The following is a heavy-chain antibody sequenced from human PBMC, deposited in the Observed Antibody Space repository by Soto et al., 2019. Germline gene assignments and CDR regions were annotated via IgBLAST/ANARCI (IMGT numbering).Heavy chain of an antibody. V-gene: IGHV5-51*01. D-gene: IGHD5-18*01. CDR2: IYPGDSDT. J-gene: IGHJ6*02. CDR3: ARVDTAMGTAYYYYYGLDV. CDR1: GYSFTNYW. Sequence: HGESLKISCKGSGYSFTNYWIGWVRQMPGKGLEWMGIIYPGDSDTRYSPSFQGQVTISADKSISTAYLQWSSLKASDTAMYYCARVDTAMGTAYYYYYGLDVWGQGTTVTVSS.